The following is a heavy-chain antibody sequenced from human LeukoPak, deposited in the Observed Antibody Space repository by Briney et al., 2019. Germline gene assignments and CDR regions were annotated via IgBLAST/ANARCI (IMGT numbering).Heavy chain of an antibody. J-gene: IGHJ2*01. CDR3: ARRVSRGYFDL. CDR1: GGSISSYY. V-gene: IGHV4-59*08. Sequence: SETLSLTCTVSGGSISSYYWSWIRQPPGKGLEWIGYIYYSGSTNYNPSLKSRVTISVDTSKNQFSLKLSSVTAADTAVYYCARRVSRGYFDLWGRGTLVTVSS. CDR2: IYYSGST.